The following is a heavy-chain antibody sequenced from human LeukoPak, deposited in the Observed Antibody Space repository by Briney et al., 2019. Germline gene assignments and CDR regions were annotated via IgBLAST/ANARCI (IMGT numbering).Heavy chain of an antibody. J-gene: IGHJ3*02. Sequence: GGSLRLSCAASGFTFSSYSMNWVRQAPGKGLEWVSYISSSSSTIYYADSVKGRFTISRDNSKNTLYLQMNSLRAEDTAVYYCARKDPFDIWGQGTMVTVSS. V-gene: IGHV3-48*01. CDR1: GFTFSSYS. CDR3: ARKDPFDI. CDR2: ISSSSSTI.